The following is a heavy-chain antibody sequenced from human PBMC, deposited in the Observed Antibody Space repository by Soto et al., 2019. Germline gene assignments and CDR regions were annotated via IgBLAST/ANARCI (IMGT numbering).Heavy chain of an antibody. CDR3: ARGQAVAGGYYFYYGMDV. Sequence: ASVKVSCKASGCTFTSYDINWVRQATVRGLEWMGWTNPNSGNTGYAQKFQGRVTMTRKTSISTAYMELSSLRSEDPAVYYCARGQAVAGGYYFYYGMDVWG. D-gene: IGHD6-19*01. V-gene: IGHV1-8*01. J-gene: IGHJ6*02. CDR1: GCTFTSYD. CDR2: TNPNSGNT.